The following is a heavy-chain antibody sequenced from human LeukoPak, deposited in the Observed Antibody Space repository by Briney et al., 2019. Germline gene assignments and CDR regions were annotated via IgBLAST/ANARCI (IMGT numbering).Heavy chain of an antibody. CDR3: ARVTEMATGGSWFDP. V-gene: IGHV1-18*01. CDR1: GYTFTIYG. CDR2: ISAYNGNT. D-gene: IGHD5-24*01. J-gene: IGHJ5*02. Sequence: ASVKVSCKASGYTFTIYGISWVRQAPGQGLEWMGWISAYNGNTNYAQKLQGRVTMTTDTSTGTAYMELRSLRSDDTAVYYCARVTEMATGGSWFDPWGQGTLVTVSS.